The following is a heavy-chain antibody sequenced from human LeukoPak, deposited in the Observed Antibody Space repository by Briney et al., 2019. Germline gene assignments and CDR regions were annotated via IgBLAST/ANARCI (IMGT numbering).Heavy chain of an antibody. D-gene: IGHD3-22*01. V-gene: IGHV4-59*01. J-gene: IGHJ3*02. Sequence: PSETLSLTCTVSGGSISSYYWSWIRQPPGKGLEWIGYIYYSGSTNYNPSLKSRVTISVDTPKNQFSLKLSSVTAADTAVYYCARAEDYDSSGYYPDAFDIWGQGTMVTVSS. CDR2: IYYSGST. CDR3: ARAEDYDSSGYYPDAFDI. CDR1: GGSISSYY.